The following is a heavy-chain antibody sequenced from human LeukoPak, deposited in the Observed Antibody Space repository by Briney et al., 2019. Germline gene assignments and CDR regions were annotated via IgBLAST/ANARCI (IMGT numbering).Heavy chain of an antibody. Sequence: PSETLSLTCTVSGGSLSSYYCSWIRQPPGKGLEWIGYIYYSGSTKYNPSLNNRVTISVDTSKNQVSLNLTSVTAADTAVYYCARLSYYYDSSESDIWGRGTTVTVS. D-gene: IGHD3-22*01. CDR1: GGSLSSYY. CDR3: ARLSYYYDSSESDI. J-gene: IGHJ3*02. CDR2: IYYSGST. V-gene: IGHV4-59*08.